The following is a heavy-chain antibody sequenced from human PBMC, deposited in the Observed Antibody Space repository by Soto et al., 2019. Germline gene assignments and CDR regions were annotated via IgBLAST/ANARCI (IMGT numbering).Heavy chain of an antibody. CDR3: AKSSSWYSGPTIDY. V-gene: IGHV3-30*18. CDR1: GFTFSSYA. CDR2: ISYDGSNK. J-gene: IGHJ4*02. Sequence: GSLRLSCAASGFTFSSYAMSWVRQAPGKGLEWVSAISYDGSNKYYADSVKGRFTISRDNSKNTLYLRMNSLRAEDTAVYYCAKSSSWYSGPTIDYWGQGTLVTVSS. D-gene: IGHD6-13*01.